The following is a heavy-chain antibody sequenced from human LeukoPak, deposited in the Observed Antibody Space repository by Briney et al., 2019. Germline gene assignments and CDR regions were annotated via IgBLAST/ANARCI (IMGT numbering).Heavy chain of an antibody. CDR3: AKRVRGVISPYYYYDMDV. D-gene: IGHD3-10*01. J-gene: IGHJ6*04. CDR2: ISGSGGST. Sequence: GGSLRLSCAASGFTFSSYAMSWVRQAPGKGLEWVSAISGSGGSTYYADSVKGRFTISRDNSKNTLYLQMNSLRAEDTAVYYCAKRVRGVISPYYYYDMDVWGKGTTVTVSS. V-gene: IGHV3-23*01. CDR1: GFTFSSYA.